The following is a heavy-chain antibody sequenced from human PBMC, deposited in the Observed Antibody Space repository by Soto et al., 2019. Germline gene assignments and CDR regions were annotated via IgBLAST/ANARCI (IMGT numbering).Heavy chain of an antibody. V-gene: IGHV3-7*03. CDR1: GLTFNNYW. J-gene: IGHJ6*02. CDR3: TRWNYAMDV. Sequence: GGSLSLSCAASGLTFNNYWMTWVRQAPGKGLEWVARINKDGSDKYYVDSVKGRFSISRDNAKNSLYLQMNSLRVEDTAIYYCTRWNYAMDVWGQGTTVTVSS. CDR2: INKDGSDK.